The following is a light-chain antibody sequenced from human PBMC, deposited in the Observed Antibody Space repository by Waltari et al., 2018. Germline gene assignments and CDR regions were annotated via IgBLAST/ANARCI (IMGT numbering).Light chain of an antibody. CDR1: SSDVGGYNF. CDR2: DDT. J-gene: IGLJ3*02. Sequence: QSALTQPPSVSGSPGQSVTISCTGTSSDVGGYNFVSWYQQHPGKDPKVIIYDDTTRPSAVSDRFSGSKSGNTASLTISGLQADDEADYYCCSYAGSYTWVFGGGTKLTVL. CDR3: CSYAGSYTWV. V-gene: IGLV2-11*01.